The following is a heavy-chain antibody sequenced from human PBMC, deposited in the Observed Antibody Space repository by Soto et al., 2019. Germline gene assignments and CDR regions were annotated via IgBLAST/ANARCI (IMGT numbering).Heavy chain of an antibody. J-gene: IGHJ5*02. Sequence: GGSLRLSCAASGFTFSSYAMHWVHQAPGKGLEWVAVISYDGSNKYYADSVKGRFTISRDNSKNTLYLQMNSLRAEDTAVYYCARAHLTIFGVVNYNWFDPWGQGTLVTVSS. V-gene: IGHV3-30-3*01. D-gene: IGHD3-3*01. CDR2: ISYDGSNK. CDR1: GFTFSSYA. CDR3: ARAHLTIFGVVNYNWFDP.